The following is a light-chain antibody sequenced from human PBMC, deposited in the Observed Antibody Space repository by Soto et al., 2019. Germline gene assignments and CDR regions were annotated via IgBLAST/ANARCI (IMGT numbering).Light chain of an antibody. Sequence: QSVLTQPPSVSAAPGQKVTISCSGSSSNIGNNYVSWYQQFPGTAPKLLIYDNDKRPTGIPDRFSGSKSGTSATLGITGLQTVDEADYYCGTWDSSLSAAVFGGGTKLTVL. CDR3: GTWDSSLSAAV. CDR2: DND. CDR1: SSNIGNNY. V-gene: IGLV1-51*01. J-gene: IGLJ2*01.